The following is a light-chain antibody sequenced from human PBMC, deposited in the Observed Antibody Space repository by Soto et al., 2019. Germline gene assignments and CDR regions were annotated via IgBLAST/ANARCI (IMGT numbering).Light chain of an antibody. CDR1: QSVSSSY. V-gene: IGKV3-20*01. J-gene: IGKJ1*01. Sequence: EIVLTQSPGTLSLSPGERATLSCRASQSVSSSYLAWYQQKPGQAPRLLIYGASSRATGIPDRFSGSGSGTDFTLTISRLEPEDFAVYYCQKYGSSLWTFGPGTKVEIK. CDR2: GAS. CDR3: QKYGSSLWT.